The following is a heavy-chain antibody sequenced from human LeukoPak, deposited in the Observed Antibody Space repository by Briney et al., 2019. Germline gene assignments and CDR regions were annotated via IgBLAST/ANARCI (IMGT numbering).Heavy chain of an antibody. V-gene: IGHV5-10-1*01. CDR3: ARCPYLTAAAIDY. D-gene: IGHD6-13*01. Sequence: GESLKISCKGSGYGFTSYWISWVRQMPGKGLEWMGRIDPSDSYTNYSPSFQGHVTISADKSISTAYLQWSSLKASDTAMYYCARCPYLTAAAIDYWGQGTLVTVSS. CDR2: IDPSDSYT. CDR1: GYGFTSYW. J-gene: IGHJ4*02.